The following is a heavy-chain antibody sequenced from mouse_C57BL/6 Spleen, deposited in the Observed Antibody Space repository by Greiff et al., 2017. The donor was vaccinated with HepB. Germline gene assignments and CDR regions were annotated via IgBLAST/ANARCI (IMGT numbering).Heavy chain of an antibody. CDR2: ISDGGSYT. CDR3: ARDHGNYEEAMDY. Sequence: EVKLQESGGGLVKPGGSLKLSCAASGFTFSSYAMSWVRQTPEKRLEWVATISDGGSYTYYPDNVKGRFTISRDNAKNNLYLQMSHLKSEDTAMYYCARDHGNYEEAMDYWGQGTSVTVSS. D-gene: IGHD2-1*01. J-gene: IGHJ4*01. V-gene: IGHV5-4*01. CDR1: GFTFSSYA.